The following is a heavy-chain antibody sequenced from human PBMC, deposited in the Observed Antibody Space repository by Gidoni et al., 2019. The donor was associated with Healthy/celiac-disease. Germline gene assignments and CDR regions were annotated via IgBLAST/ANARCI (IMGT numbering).Heavy chain of an antibody. Sequence: EVQLVDPGGVVVQPVGSVRLSCDAPGFTCDDDTMHWVRQAPGKVLEWLSVISWDGGSTYYADSVNGRFTISRDNSKNSLYLQMNSLRTEDTALDYCAKDICTTLPYYFDYWGQGTLVTVSS. D-gene: IGHD2-8*01. V-gene: IGHV3-43*01. CDR2: ISWDGGST. CDR3: AKDICTTLPYYFDY. CDR1: GFTCDDDT. J-gene: IGHJ4*02.